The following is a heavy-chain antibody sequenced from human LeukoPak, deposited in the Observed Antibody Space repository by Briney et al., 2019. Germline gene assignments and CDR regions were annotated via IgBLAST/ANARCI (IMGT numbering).Heavy chain of an antibody. CDR2: ISSSSSTI. J-gene: IGHJ6*03. V-gene: IGHV3-48*01. D-gene: IGHD3-3*02. Sequence: QTGGSLRLSCAASGFTFSSHSMNWVRQAPGKGLEWVSYISSSSSTIYYADSVKGRFTISRDNAKNSLYLQMNSLRAEDTAVYYCARALLGYYYMDVWGKGTTVTVSS. CDR1: GFTFSSHS. CDR3: ARALLGYYYMDV.